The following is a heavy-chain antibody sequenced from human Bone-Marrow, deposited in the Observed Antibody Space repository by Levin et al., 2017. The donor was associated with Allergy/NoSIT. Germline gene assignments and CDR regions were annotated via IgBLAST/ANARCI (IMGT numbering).Heavy chain of an antibody. J-gene: IGHJ4*02. CDR2: VWYDGDTK. CDR3: VTEKPVAGTSWDY. CDR1: GFTFTTYG. Sequence: GGSLRLSCAASGFTFTTYGMHWVRQPPGKGLEWVAVVWYDGDTKFYADSVQGRFTVSRDNSKNTLFLQMNSLRAEDTAVYYCVTEKPVAGTSWDYWGQGTLVTVSS. D-gene: IGHD6-19*01. V-gene: IGHV3-33*03.